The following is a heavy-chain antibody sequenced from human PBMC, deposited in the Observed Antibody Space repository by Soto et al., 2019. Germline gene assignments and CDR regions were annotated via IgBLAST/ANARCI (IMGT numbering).Heavy chain of an antibody. J-gene: IGHJ4*02. D-gene: IGHD1-26*01. CDR1: GFTFSSCW. Sequence: PGGSLRLSCVASGFTFSSCWMHWVRQAPGQGLVWVSRIDNDGRSTNYADSVKGRFTISRDNATNTLYLQMNSPRVEDTAVYYCVRDFAGARAPYWGKGPLVTVSS. CDR2: IDNDGRST. CDR3: VRDFAGARAPY. V-gene: IGHV3-74*01.